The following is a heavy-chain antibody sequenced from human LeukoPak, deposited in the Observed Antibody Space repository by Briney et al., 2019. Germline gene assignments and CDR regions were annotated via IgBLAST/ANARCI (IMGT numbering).Heavy chain of an antibody. CDR3: AKDWNVDTAMVTDY. D-gene: IGHD5-18*01. J-gene: IGHJ4*02. CDR2: ISYDGSNK. V-gene: IGHV3-30*18. CDR1: GFTFSSYG. Sequence: GGSLRLSCAASGFTFSSYGMHWVRQAPGKGLEWVAVISYDGSNKYYADSVKGRFTISRDNSKNTLYLQMNSLRAEDTAVYYCAKDWNVDTAMVTDYWSQGTLVTVSS.